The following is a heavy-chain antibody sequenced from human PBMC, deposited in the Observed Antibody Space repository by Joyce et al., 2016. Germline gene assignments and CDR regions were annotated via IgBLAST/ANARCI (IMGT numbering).Heavy chain of an antibody. CDR1: GFNFSSYG. D-gene: IGHD3-3*01. V-gene: IGHV3-30*19. CDR3: ARRHADFWSGYPDL. Sequence: QMQLVESGGGVVQPGRSLRLSCAASGFNFSSYGMHWVRQAPGKGLEWVAVIWHDASNRYYSDSVKGRFTISKDNSNNALYLQMTSLKNEDTAVYYCARRHADFWSGYPDLWGQGTLVTVSS. CDR2: IWHDASNR. J-gene: IGHJ5*02.